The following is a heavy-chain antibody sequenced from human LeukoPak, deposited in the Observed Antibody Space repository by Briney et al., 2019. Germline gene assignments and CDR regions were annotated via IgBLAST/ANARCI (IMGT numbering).Heavy chain of an antibody. CDR3: ARDGGYGGYDDY. CDR1: GYSISSGYY. Sequence: SETLSLTCTVCGYSISSGYYWGWIRQPPGKGLEWIGSIYHSGTTYYNPSLKSRVTISVDTSKNQFSLKLSSVTAADTAVYYCARDGGYGGYDDYWGQGTLVTVSS. V-gene: IGHV4-38-2*02. J-gene: IGHJ4*02. D-gene: IGHD5-12*01. CDR2: IYHSGTT.